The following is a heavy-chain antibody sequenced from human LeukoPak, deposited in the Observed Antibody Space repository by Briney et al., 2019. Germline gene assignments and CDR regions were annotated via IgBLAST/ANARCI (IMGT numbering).Heavy chain of an antibody. CDR2: IYYGGGT. J-gene: IGHJ4*02. D-gene: IGHD6-13*01. V-gene: IGHV4-39*01. Sequence: PSETLSLTCTVSGASFSSSTYYWGWIRQPPGKGLEWIGSIYYGGGTYYNPSLKSRVTMSVDTSKKQFSLKLSPVTAADTAVYCCARQAGGRAAAGTRPFDYWGQGTLVT. CDR3: ARQAGGRAAAGTRPFDY. CDR1: GASFSSSTYY.